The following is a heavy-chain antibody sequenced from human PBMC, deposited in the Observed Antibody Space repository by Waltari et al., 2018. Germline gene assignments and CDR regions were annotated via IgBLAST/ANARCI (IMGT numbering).Heavy chain of an antibody. CDR2: INHSGST. CDR1: GGSFSGYY. Sequence: QVQLQQWGAGLLKPSETLSLTCAVYGGSFSGYYWSWVRQPPGKGLEWIREINHSGSTNYNPSVKGRVTIAVDTSKNQCSLKLRSVTAADTAVYYCARELVTAVAGQSYFDYWGQGTLVTVSS. V-gene: IGHV4-34*01. CDR3: ARELVTAVAGQSYFDY. D-gene: IGHD6-19*01. J-gene: IGHJ4*02.